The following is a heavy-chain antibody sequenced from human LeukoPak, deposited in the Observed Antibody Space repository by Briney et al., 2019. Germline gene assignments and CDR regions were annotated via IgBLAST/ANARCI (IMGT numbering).Heavy chain of an antibody. CDR1: GGSISSYY. Sequence: PSETLPLTCTVSGGSISSYYWSWIRQPPGKGLEWIGYIYYSGSTNYNPSLKSRVTISVDTSKNQFSLKLSSVTATDTAVYYCARSYDFWSGYYSRIGFDYWGQGTLVTLSS. J-gene: IGHJ4*02. CDR3: ARSYDFWSGYYSRIGFDY. CDR2: IYYSGST. D-gene: IGHD3-3*01. V-gene: IGHV4-59*01.